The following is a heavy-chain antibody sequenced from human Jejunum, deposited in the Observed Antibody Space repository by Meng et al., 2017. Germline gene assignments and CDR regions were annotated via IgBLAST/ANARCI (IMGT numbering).Heavy chain of an antibody. J-gene: IGHJ5*02. Sequence: VPSQGSGPGLGRPSGTLSPTGAVSGGSISDSNWWSWVRQPPGKGLEWIGEIYHTGSTNYNPSLKSRVTMSLDKSKNQFFLDLTSVTAADTAVYYCARDLLGPAIAASGYFDPWGQGTLVTVSS. CDR1: GGSISDSNW. V-gene: IGHV4-4*02. CDR2: IYHTGST. D-gene: IGHD5-12*01. CDR3: ARDLLGPAIAASGYFDP.